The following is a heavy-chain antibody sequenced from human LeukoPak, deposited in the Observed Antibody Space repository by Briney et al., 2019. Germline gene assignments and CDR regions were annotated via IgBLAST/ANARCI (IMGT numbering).Heavy chain of an antibody. D-gene: IGHD6-13*01. CDR3: ARTITGVAAAGTGFDY. V-gene: IGHV3-30-3*01. Sequence: GGSLRLSCAASGSTFSSYAMHWVRQAPGKGLEWVAVISYDGSNKYYADSVKGRFTISRDNSKNTLYLQMNSLRAEDTAVYYCARTITGVAAAGTGFDYWGQGTLVTVSS. J-gene: IGHJ4*02. CDR2: ISYDGSNK. CDR1: GSTFSSYA.